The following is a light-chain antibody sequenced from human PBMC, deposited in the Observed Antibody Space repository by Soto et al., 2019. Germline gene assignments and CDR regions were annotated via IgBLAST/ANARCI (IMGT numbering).Light chain of an antibody. Sequence: QSALTQPASVSGSPGQSITISCTGTNSDIGDYRYVSWYQQHPGKAPKLIIYEVSNRPSGVSSRFSGSKSGNTASLTISGLQADDEADYYCSSYAGSNNLVFGGGTKLTVL. CDR1: NSDIGDYRY. J-gene: IGLJ2*01. CDR2: EVS. V-gene: IGLV2-14*01. CDR3: SSYAGSNNLV.